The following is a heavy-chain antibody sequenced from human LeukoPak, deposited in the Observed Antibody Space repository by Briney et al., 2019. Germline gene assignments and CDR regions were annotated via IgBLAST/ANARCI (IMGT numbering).Heavy chain of an antibody. CDR1: GFTFSSYG. Sequence: GGSLRLSCAASGFTFSSYGMHWVRQAPGKGLEWVAVISYDGSNKYYADSVKGRFTISRDNSKNTLYLQTNSLRAEDTAVYYCAKDDYYDSSGPPLGYWGQGTLVTVSS. D-gene: IGHD3-22*01. J-gene: IGHJ4*02. V-gene: IGHV3-30*18. CDR2: ISYDGSNK. CDR3: AKDDYYDSSGPPLGY.